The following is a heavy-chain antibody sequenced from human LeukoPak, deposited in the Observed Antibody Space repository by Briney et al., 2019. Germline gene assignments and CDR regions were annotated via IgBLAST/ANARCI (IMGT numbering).Heavy chain of an antibody. CDR3: ARWTTVTRAFDY. CDR2: IYYSGST. D-gene: IGHD4-17*01. Sequence: TSETLSRTCAVAGGSLSTYYWNWIRQPAGKVLEWSGYIYYSGSTNYNPHLQSPVILSVDTSKNQLYLRLHSVTAADTALYYCARWTTVTRAFDYWGQGPLVTVSS. CDR1: GGSLSTYY. V-gene: IGHV4-59*01. J-gene: IGHJ4*02.